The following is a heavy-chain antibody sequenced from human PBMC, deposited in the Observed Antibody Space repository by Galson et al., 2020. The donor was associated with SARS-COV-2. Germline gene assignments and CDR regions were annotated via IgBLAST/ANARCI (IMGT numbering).Heavy chain of an antibody. D-gene: IGHD2-15*01. CDR2: ISSNGGTT. CDR1: GFTFSDYG. J-gene: IGHJ4*02. Sequence: TGGSLRLSSAASGFTFSDYGIYWVRQAPGKGLEYVSGISSNGGTTYYTNSVKGRFTISRDNPKYTLYLQMGSLRAEDMAVYYCARRQRYCSGGSCHRYYFDYWGQGTLVTVSS. CDR3: ARRQRYCSGGSCHRYYFDY. V-gene: IGHV3-64*01.